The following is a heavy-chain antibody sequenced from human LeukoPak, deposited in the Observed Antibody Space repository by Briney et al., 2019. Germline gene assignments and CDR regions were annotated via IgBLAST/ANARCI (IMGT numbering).Heavy chain of an antibody. D-gene: IGHD4-11*01. J-gene: IGHJ4*02. CDR3: ARVGTTVTHTPGYFDY. V-gene: IGHV4-4*02. CDR1: GSSISSSIW. Sequence: PSETLSLTCAVSGSSISSSIWWTWVRQPPGKGLEWIGKIYHTGSTNYNPSLKSRVTISVDKSKNQFSPELSSVTAADTAVYYCARVGTTVTHTPGYFDYWGQGTLVTVSS. CDR2: IYHTGST.